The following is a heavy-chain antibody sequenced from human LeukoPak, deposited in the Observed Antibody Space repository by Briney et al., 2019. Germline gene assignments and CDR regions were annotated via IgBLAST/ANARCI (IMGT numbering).Heavy chain of an antibody. V-gene: IGHV3-11*04. CDR1: GFTFSDYY. CDR2: ISTSTTTI. J-gene: IGHJ4*02. D-gene: IGHD3-10*01. CDR3: ASWGEGALDN. Sequence: NPGGSLRLSCAASGFTFSDYYMNWIRQAPGKGLEWIPYISTSTTTIYYANSVKGRFTISRDNAKKSLYLQMNSLRVEDTGVYYCASWGEGALDNWGQGALVTVSS.